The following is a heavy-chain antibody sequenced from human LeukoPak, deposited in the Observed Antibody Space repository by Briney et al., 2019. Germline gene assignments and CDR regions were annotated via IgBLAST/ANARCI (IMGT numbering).Heavy chain of an antibody. V-gene: IGHV4-59*02. J-gene: IGHJ4*02. CDR3: ARLSTYYDFWSPLDY. CDR1: GANVSSHY. CDR2: VSYSGGT. Sequence: SETLSLTCTVSGANVSSHYWSWIRQPPGKGLEWIGYVSYSGGTNYNPSLKSRVTISLDTSKDQFSLRLNSVTAADTAVYYCARLSTYYDFWSPLDYWGQGTLVTVSS. D-gene: IGHD3-3*01.